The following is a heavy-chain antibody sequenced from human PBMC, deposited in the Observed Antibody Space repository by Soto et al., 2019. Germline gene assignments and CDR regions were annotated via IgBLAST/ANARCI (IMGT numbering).Heavy chain of an antibody. J-gene: IGHJ3*01. D-gene: IGHD1-7*01. CDR2: INREGAAT. V-gene: IGHV3-74*01. CDR1: GFPFRPTW. Sequence: EVQLVESGGGLVQPGGSLRLSCAVSGFPFRPTWMPGVRKTPGKGLVCVARINREGAATTYAASVKGRFTISRDNAKNTVYLQMNSLRVEDTAVYYCARSLPGTYGAFDLWGQGTMVTVSS. CDR3: ARSLPGTYGAFDL.